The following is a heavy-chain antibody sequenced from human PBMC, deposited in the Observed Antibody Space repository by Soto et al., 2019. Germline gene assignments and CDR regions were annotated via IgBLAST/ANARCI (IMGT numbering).Heavy chain of an antibody. D-gene: IGHD4-17*01. Sequence: GGSLRLSRATSGFTFSDFYISWIRQAPGNGLEWVSYISSSGSTIYYADSVKGRFTISRDNAKNSLYLQMNSLRAEDTAVYYCARDWGHYGDYHRYFDYWGQGTLVTVSS. CDR1: GFTFSDFY. CDR2: ISSSGSTI. CDR3: ARDWGHYGDYHRYFDY. J-gene: IGHJ4*02. V-gene: IGHV3-11*01.